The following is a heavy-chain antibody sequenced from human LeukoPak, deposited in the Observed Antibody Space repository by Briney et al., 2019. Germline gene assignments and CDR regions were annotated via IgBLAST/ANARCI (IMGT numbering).Heavy chain of an antibody. CDR2: IIPIFGTA. V-gene: IGHV1-69*01. CDR3: AREVWDRGLLYFDY. J-gene: IGHJ4*02. CDR1: GGTFSSYA. D-gene: IGHD1-26*01. Sequence: ASVKVSCKASGGTFSSYAISWVRQAPGQGLEWMGGIIPIFGTANYAQKFQGRVTITADESTSTAYMELSSLRSEDTAVYYCAREVWDRGLLYFDYWGQGTLVTVSS.